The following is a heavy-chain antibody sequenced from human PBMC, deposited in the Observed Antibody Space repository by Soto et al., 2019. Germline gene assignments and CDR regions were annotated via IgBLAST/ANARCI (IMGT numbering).Heavy chain of an antibody. CDR3: ARVGPWVPYYYDSSPYTFENWFDP. D-gene: IGHD3-22*01. Sequence: ASVKVSCKASGYTFTSYGISWVRQAPGQGLEWMGWISAYNGNTNYARKLQGRVTMTTDTSTSTAYMELRSLRSDDTAVYYCARVGPWVPYYYDSSPYTFENWFDPWGQGTLVTVSS. CDR1: GYTFTSYG. J-gene: IGHJ5*02. V-gene: IGHV1-18*04. CDR2: ISAYNGNT.